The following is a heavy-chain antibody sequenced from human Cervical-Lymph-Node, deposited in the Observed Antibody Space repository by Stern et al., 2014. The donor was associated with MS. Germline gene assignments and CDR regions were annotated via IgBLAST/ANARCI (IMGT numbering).Heavy chain of an antibody. CDR1: GDSISSGGYY. CDR2: INYSGRT. Sequence: QVQLQESGPGLVKPSQTLSLTCTVSGDSISSGGYYWSWIRQHPGKGLEWIGYINYSGRTYYKPSLKSRVTISVDTSKNTFSLKLTSVTAADTAMYYCARATLGGLDWYFDLWGRGTLVTASS. D-gene: IGHD3-16*01. V-gene: IGHV4-31*03. CDR3: ARATLGGLDWYFDL. J-gene: IGHJ2*01.